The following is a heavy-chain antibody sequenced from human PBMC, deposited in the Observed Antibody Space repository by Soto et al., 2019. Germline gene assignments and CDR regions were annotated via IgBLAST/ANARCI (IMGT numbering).Heavy chain of an antibody. Sequence: SETLSLTWTVSGGSISSYYWSWIRQPPGKGLEWIGYIYYSGSTNYNPSLKSRVTISVDTSKNQFSLKLSSVTAADTAVYYCARGGTYYDFWNYGMDVWGQGTTVTVSS. CDR2: IYYSGST. V-gene: IGHV4-59*01. CDR3: ARGGTYYDFWNYGMDV. J-gene: IGHJ6*02. CDR1: GGSISSYY. D-gene: IGHD3-3*01.